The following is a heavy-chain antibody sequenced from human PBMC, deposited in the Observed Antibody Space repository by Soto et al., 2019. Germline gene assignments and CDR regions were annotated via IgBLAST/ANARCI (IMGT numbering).Heavy chain of an antibody. Sequence: PSETLSLTCAVYGGTFSGYYWSWIRQPPGKGLEWIGEISHSGSTNYNPSLKSRVTISVDTSKNQFSLKLSSVTAADTAVYYCARWTLNWLDPWGQGTLVTVSS. CDR3: ARWTLNWLDP. CDR2: ISHSGST. CDR1: GGTFSGYY. V-gene: IGHV4-34*01. J-gene: IGHJ5*02.